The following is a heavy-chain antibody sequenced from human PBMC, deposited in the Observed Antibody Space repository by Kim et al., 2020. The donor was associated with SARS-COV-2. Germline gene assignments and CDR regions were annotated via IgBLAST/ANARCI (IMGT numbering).Heavy chain of an antibody. J-gene: IGHJ2*01. Sequence: YYADSVKGRFTISRDNARNTLYLQMNSRRAEDTAVYYCAKEKVEQWYVDVWGRGTLVTVSS. V-gene: IGHV3-23*01. CDR3: AKEKVEQWYVDV. D-gene: IGHD6-13*01.